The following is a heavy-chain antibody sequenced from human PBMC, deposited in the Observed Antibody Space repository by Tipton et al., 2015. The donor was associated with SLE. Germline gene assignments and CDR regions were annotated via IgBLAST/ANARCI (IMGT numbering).Heavy chain of an antibody. CDR3: AKDHDDYVWGSYRSPFDY. Sequence: SLRLSCAASGFTFSSYGMHWVRQAPGKGLEWVAFIRYDGSNKYYADSVKGRFTISRDNSKNTLYLQMNSLRAEDTAVYYCAKDHDDYVWGSYRSPFDYWGQGTLVTVSS. CDR2: IRYDGSNK. D-gene: IGHD3-16*02. J-gene: IGHJ4*02. V-gene: IGHV3-30*02. CDR1: GFTFSSYG.